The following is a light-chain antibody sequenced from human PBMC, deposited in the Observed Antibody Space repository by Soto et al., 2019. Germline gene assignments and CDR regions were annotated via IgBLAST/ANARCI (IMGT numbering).Light chain of an antibody. CDR2: EVY. CDR3: SSYASSDSFVV. V-gene: IGLV2-8*01. J-gene: IGLJ2*01. CDR1: SSDVGGYNY. Sequence: QSALTQPPSASGSPGQSVTISCTGTSSDVGGYNYVSWYQHHPDKAPKLIIYEVYKRPSGVPDRFSGSKSGNTDSLTVSGLQAEDEAEYYCSSYASSDSFVVFGGGTKLTVL.